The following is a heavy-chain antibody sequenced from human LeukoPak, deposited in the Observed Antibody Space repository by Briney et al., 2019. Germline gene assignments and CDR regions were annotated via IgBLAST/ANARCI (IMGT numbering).Heavy chain of an antibody. CDR1: AGSISSYF. J-gene: IGHJ4*02. CDR2: IYTTGST. D-gene: IGHD2-2*01. CDR3: ARDKAGTSCYDY. V-gene: IGHV4-4*07. Sequence: PSETLTLTCTVSAGSISSYFWTWIRQPAGKGLEWIGRIYTTGSTNYNPSLKSRVTISVDTSKNQFSLKLSSVTAADTAVYYCARDKAGTSCYDYWAREPWSPSPQ.